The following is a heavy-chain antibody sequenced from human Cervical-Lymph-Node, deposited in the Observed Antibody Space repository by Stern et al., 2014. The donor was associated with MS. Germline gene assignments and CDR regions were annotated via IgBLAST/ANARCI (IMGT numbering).Heavy chain of an antibody. J-gene: IGHJ4*02. Sequence: QVPLQESGPGVVKPSGTLSLTCDVSGGYISSHYWSWIREPPGKGQEWIGNMYYTGRTNYNPSLKSRVTISPDTSKNQFSLKLSSVTAADTAVYYCARVFIAPGSTDYFDFWGQGTLLTVSS. CDR3: ARVFIAPGSTDYFDF. V-gene: IGHV4-59*11. CDR1: GGYISSHY. D-gene: IGHD2-2*01. CDR2: MYYTGRT.